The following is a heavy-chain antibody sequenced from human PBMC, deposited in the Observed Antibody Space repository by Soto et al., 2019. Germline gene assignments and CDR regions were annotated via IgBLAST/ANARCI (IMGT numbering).Heavy chain of an antibody. CDR3: ARFRETAPASFYY. Sequence: ETLSLTCAVYGGSFSGYYWSWIRQPPGKGLEWIGEINHSGSTNYNPSLKSRVTISVDTSKNQFSLKLSSVTAADTAVYYCARFRETAPASFYYFGQGNVVTVSS. CDR1: GGSFSGYY. D-gene: IGHD5-18*01. J-gene: IGHJ4*02. V-gene: IGHV4-34*01. CDR2: INHSGST.